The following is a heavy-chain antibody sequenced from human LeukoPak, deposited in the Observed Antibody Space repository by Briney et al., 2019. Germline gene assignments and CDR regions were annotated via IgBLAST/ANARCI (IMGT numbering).Heavy chain of an antibody. V-gene: IGHV3-48*02. CDR3: ARDDNYAFDI. J-gene: IGHJ3*02. D-gene: IGHD1-1*01. CDR1: GFTFSSYS. CDR2: ISITGTSI. Sequence: GGSLRLSCAASGFTFSSYSINWVRQAPGRGLEWVSYISITGTSIYHADSVRGRFTISRDNAKNSPFLQMNSLRDEDTAVYYCARDDNYAFDIWGQGTMVIVSS.